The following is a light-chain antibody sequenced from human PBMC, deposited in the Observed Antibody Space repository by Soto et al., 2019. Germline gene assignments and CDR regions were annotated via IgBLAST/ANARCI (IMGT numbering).Light chain of an antibody. J-gene: IGLJ2*01. CDR3: SSYTSGSTLLV. V-gene: IGLV2-14*03. CDR1: GSDIGGYDY. Sequence: QSALTQPASVSGSPGQSITISCVGTGSDIGGYDYVSWYQHLPGTAPKLMIYDVSNRPSGVSSRFSGAKSGNTASLTISGLQAEDEADYFCSSYTSGSTLLVFGGGTKLTVL. CDR2: DVS.